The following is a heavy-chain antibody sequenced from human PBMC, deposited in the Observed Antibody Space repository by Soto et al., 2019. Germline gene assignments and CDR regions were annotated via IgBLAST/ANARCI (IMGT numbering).Heavy chain of an antibody. V-gene: IGHV3-23*01. J-gene: IGHJ4*02. CDR2: ISCSGGST. CDR3: AKDCIAAAWVAGPYYFDS. CDR1: GFTFSSYA. Sequence: PGGSLRLSFAASGFTFSSYAMSWVRQAPGKGLEWISAISCSGGSTYYADSVKGRFTISRDNSKNTLYLQMNGLGAADTAVYYCAKDCIAAAWVAGPYYFDSWGQGNMV. D-gene: IGHD6-13*01.